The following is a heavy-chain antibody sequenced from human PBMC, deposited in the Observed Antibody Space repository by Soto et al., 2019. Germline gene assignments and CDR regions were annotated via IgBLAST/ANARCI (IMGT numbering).Heavy chain of an antibody. D-gene: IGHD3-22*01. CDR3: ARDLNYYDSSGYYTTFDY. J-gene: IGHJ4*02. Sequence: QVQLVESGGGVVQPGRSLRLSCAASGFTFSSYGMHWVRQAPGKGLEWVAVIRYDGSNKYYADSVKGRFTISRDNSKNTLYLQMNSLRAEDTAVYYCARDLNYYDSSGYYTTFDYWGQGTLVTVSS. CDR1: GFTFSSYG. V-gene: IGHV3-33*01. CDR2: IRYDGSNK.